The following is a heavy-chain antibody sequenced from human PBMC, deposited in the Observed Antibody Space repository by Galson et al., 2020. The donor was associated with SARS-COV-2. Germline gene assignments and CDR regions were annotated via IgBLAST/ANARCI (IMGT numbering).Heavy chain of an antibody. V-gene: IGHV4-34*01. J-gene: IGHJ3*02. CDR3: AREALRYFDWLQNAFDI. Sequence: SQASETLSLTCAVYGGSFSGYYWSWIRQPPGKGLEWIGEINHSGSTNYNPSLKIRVTISVDTSKNQFSLKLSSVTAADTAVYYCAREALRYFDWLQNAFDIWGQGTMVTVSS. CDR2: INHSGST. D-gene: IGHD3-9*01. CDR1: GGSFSGYY.